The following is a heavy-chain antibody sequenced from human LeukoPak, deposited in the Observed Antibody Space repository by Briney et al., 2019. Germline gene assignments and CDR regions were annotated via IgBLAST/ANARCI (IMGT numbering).Heavy chain of an antibody. CDR1: GYTFTSYG. D-gene: IGHD6-13*01. J-gene: IGHJ6*02. V-gene: IGHV1-18*01. CDR3: ARDRRYSSSWYVRLYYYYYGMDV. CDR2: ISAYNGNT. Sequence: ASVKVSCKASGYTFTSYGISWVRQAPGQGLEWMGWISAYNGNTNYAQKLQGRVTMTTDTSTSTAYRALRSLRSDDTAVYYCARDRRYSSSWYVRLYYYYYGMDVWGQGTTVTVSS.